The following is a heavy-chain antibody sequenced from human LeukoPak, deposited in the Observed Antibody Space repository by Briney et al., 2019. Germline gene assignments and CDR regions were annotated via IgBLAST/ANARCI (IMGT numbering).Heavy chain of an antibody. J-gene: IGHJ6*03. CDR3: ARGGGAKDYYYYMDV. D-gene: IGHD3-16*01. V-gene: IGHV3-30*04. CDR1: GFTFSSYA. CDR2: ISYDGSNK. Sequence: GGSLRLSCAASGFTFSSYAMHWARQAPGKGLEWVAVISYDGSNKYYADSVKGRFTISRDNSKNTLYLQMNSLRAEDTAVYYCARGGGAKDYYYYMDVWGKGTTVTVSS.